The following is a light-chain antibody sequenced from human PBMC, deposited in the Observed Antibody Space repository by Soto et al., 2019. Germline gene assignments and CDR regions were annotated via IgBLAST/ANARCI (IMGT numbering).Light chain of an antibody. Sequence: QSVLTQPPSVSGAPGQRVTISCTGSSSNIGAGYDVHWYQQLPGTAPKLLIYGDINRPSGVPDRFSGSKSGTSASLAITGLQAEDEADYYCQSYDSSLSGFDVFGTGTKVTVL. CDR3: QSYDSSLSGFDV. V-gene: IGLV1-40*01. J-gene: IGLJ1*01. CDR2: GDI. CDR1: SSNIGAGYD.